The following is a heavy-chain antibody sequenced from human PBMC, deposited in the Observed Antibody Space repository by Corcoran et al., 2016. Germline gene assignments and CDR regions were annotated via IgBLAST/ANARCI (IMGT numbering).Heavy chain of an antibody. CDR1: GFTFSSYG. D-gene: IGHD5-18*01. J-gene: IGHJ4*02. CDR3: ARALGTAKGYYFDY. Sequence: QVQLVESGGGVVQPGRSLRLSCAASGFTFSSYGMHWVRQAPGKGLEWVAVIWYDGSNKYYADSVKGRFTISRDNSKNTLYLQMNSLRAEDTAVYYCARALGTAKGYYFDYWGQGTLVTVSS. CDR2: IWYDGSNK. V-gene: IGHV3-33*01.